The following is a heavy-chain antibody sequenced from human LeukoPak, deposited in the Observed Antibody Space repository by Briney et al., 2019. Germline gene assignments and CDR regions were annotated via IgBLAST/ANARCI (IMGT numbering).Heavy chain of an antibody. CDR3: AREGLAESSGPNYYYYYGMDV. Sequence: GGSLRLSCAASGFTFSSYAMSWVRQAPGKGLEWVSAISSSGDSTYYADSVKGRFTISRDDSKNTLYLQMNSLRAEDTAVYYCAREGLAESSGPNYYYYYGMDVWGQGTTVTVSS. CDR1: GFTFSSYA. D-gene: IGHD6-19*01. V-gene: IGHV3-23*01. CDR2: ISSSGDST. J-gene: IGHJ6*02.